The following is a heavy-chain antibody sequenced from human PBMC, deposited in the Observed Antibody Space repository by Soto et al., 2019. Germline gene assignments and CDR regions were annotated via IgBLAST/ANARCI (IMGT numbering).Heavy chain of an antibody. CDR1: GFTFSDYA. J-gene: IGHJ4*02. CDR3: AKGGREWLGTSDFNS. V-gene: IGHV3-30*18. D-gene: IGHD6-19*01. Sequence: VQLVESGGGVVQPGRSLRLSCAASGFTFSDYAMHWVRQAPGKGLEWVAVVSHDGRNTHYADSVKGRFTISRDSSKNPVALEMTSLRAEDTAVYSCAKGGREWLGTSDFNSWGQGALVTVSS. CDR2: VSHDGRNT.